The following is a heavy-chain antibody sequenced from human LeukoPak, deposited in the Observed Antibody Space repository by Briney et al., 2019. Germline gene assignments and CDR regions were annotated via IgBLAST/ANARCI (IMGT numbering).Heavy chain of an antibody. D-gene: IGHD4-23*01. V-gene: IGHV1-58*02. CDR1: GFTFTRSA. CDR2: IVVGSGNT. J-gene: IGHJ3*01. Sequence: GASVKVSCKASGFTFTRSATQWVRQARGQRPEWMGWIVVGSGNTNYAQSFRERVTITRDMSTSTAYMELSSLRSEDTAVYYCAADPDYNGNGDAFDFWGRGTMVTVSP. CDR3: AADPDYNGNGDAFDF.